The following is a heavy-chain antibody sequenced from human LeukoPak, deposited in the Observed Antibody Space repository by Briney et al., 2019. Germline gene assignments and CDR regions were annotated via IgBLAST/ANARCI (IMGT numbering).Heavy chain of an antibody. D-gene: IGHD2-2*01. J-gene: IGHJ5*02. CDR1: GFTFSSHW. V-gene: IGHV3-74*01. Sequence: GGSLRLSCAASGFTFSSHWMHWVRQAPEKGQVGVSHINADGSATYYAASVKGRFTISRDNARNTLYLQMHSLTAEDTGVYYCVRGALRDCSYTSCTRGNWFDPWGQGTLVTVSS. CDR2: INADGSAT. CDR3: VRGALRDCSYTSCTRGNWFDP.